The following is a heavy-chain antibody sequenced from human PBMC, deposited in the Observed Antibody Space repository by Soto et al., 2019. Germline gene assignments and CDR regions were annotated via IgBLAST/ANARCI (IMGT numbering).Heavy chain of an antibody. D-gene: IGHD4-17*01. CDR3: AKEDDYGDYEHDAFDF. J-gene: IGHJ3*01. V-gene: IGHV3-23*01. Sequence: PGGSLRLSCAASGFIFSSYAMSWVRQVPGKGLEWVSTISGSGGITYYADSVKGRFTISRDNSKNTLHLQMNSLRAEDTAVYYCAKEDDYGDYEHDAFDFWGKGTLVTVSS. CDR2: ISGSGGIT. CDR1: GFIFSSYA.